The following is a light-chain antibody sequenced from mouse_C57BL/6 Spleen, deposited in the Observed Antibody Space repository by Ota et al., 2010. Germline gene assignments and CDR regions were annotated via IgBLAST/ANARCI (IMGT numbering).Light chain of an antibody. Sequence: DIQMTQSPASLSVSVGETVTITCRASKNIYSYLAWYQQKQGKSPQLLVYAATNLADGVPSRFSGSGSGTQYSLKINSLQSEDFGSYYCQXHYGLPFTFGAGSKLEL. CDR2: AAT. V-gene: IGKV12-46*01. J-gene: IGKJ5*01. CDR1: KNIYSY. CDR3: QXHYGLPFT.